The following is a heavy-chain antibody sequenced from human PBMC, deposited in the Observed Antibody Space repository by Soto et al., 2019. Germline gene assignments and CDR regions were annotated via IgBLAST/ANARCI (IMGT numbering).Heavy chain of an antibody. J-gene: IGHJ4*02. CDR1: GYSFTSYW. CDR2: IDPSDSYT. D-gene: IGHD5-12*01. Sequence: GESLKISCKGSGYSFTSYWISWVRQMPGKGLEWMGRIDPSDSYTNYSPSFQGHVTISADKSISTAYLQWSSLKASDTAMYYCARHYSGYDSTPFDYWGQGALVTVSS. V-gene: IGHV5-10-1*01. CDR3: ARHYSGYDSTPFDY.